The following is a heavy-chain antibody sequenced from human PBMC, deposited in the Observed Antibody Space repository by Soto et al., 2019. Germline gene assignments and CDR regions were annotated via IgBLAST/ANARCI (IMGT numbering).Heavy chain of an antibody. Sequence: LRLSCTASGFTFSNYAMSWVRQAPGKGLEWVSAITRTDSTYYADSVKGRFTISRDNSRNTLYLQMNSLGAEDAALYYCAKALVGEVGATDYWGQGTLVTVSS. CDR2: ITRTDST. J-gene: IGHJ4*02. V-gene: IGHV3-23*01. CDR3: AKALVGEVGATDY. D-gene: IGHD1-26*01. CDR1: GFTFSNYA.